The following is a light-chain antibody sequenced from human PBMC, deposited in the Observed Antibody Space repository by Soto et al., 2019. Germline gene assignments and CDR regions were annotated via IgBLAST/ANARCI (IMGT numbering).Light chain of an antibody. CDR2: GAS. CDR1: QSVSSSY. CDR3: QQYGSSL. Sequence: EIVLTQSPGTLSLSPGERATLSCRASQSVSSSYLAWYQQKPGQAPRLLTYGASSRATGIPDRFSGSESGTDFTLTISRLAPEDFAVYYCQQYGSSLFGGGTKVEIK. J-gene: IGKJ4*01. V-gene: IGKV3-20*01.